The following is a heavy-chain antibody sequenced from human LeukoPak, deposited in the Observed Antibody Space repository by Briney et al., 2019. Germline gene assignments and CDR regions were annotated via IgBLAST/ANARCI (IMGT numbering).Heavy chain of an antibody. CDR1: GFTFSSYS. J-gene: IGHJ6*02. CDR2: ISSSSSYI. D-gene: IGHD5-18*01. CDR3: ARDIRYSYGHYGMDV. Sequence: PGGSLRLSCAASGFTFSSYSMNWVRQAPGKGLEWVSSISSSSSYIYYADSVKGRFTISRDNAKNSLYLQMNSLRAEDTAVYYCARDIRYSYGHYGMDVWGQGTTVTVSS. V-gene: IGHV3-21*01.